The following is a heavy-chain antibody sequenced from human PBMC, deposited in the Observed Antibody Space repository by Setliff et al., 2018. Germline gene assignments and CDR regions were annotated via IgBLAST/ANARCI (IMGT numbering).Heavy chain of an antibody. J-gene: IGHJ6*02. CDR3: ARDSVTLGQLERRGGFRYYDMDV. CDR2: ITPIFETA. CDR1: GGTFSGYA. D-gene: IGHD1-1*01. Sequence: SVKVSCKASGGTFSGYAFSWVRQAPGQGLEWMGGITPIFETAHYAQKFQDRVTITADKSTSTVYMELNSLISEDTAVYFCARDSVTLGQLERRGGFRYYDMDVWGRGTTVTVSS. V-gene: IGHV1-69*06.